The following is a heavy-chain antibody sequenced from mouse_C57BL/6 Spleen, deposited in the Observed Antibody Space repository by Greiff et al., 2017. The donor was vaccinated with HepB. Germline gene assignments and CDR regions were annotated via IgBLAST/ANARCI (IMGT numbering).Heavy chain of an antibody. CDR1: GFTISSYG. CDR2: ISSGGSYT. V-gene: IGHV5-6*01. J-gene: IGHJ4*01. Sequence: EVQVVESGGDLVKPGGSLKLSCAASGFTISSYGMSWVRQTPDKRLEWVATISSGGSYTYYPDSVKGRFTISRDNAKNTLYLQMSSLKSEDTAMYYCARHGITTVVATNYYAMDYWGQGTSVTVSS. CDR3: ARHGITTVVATNYYAMDY. D-gene: IGHD1-1*01.